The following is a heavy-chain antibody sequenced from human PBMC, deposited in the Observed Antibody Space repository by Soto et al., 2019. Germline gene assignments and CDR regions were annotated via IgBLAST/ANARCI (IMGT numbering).Heavy chain of an antibody. CDR1: GLTFSSYA. CDR2: ISGSGGST. Sequence: GGSLRLSCAASGLTFSSYAMIWVRQAPGKGLEWVSAISGSGGSTYYADSVKGRFTISRDNSKSTLYLQMNSLRAEDTAVYYCAKAGYYDSSGYYYSYFDYWGQGTLVTVSS. D-gene: IGHD3-22*01. CDR3: AKAGYYDSSGYYYSYFDY. V-gene: IGHV3-23*01. J-gene: IGHJ4*02.